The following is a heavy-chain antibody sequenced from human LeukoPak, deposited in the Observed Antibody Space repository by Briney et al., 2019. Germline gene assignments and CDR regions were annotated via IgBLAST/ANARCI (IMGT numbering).Heavy chain of an antibody. V-gene: IGHV2-5*02. CDR2: IYWDDEK. J-gene: IGHJ5*02. Sequence: SGPTLVKPTQTLTLTCTFSGFSLSTSGVGVGWIRQPPGKALEWLALIYWDDEKRYSPSLKSRLTITKDTSKNQVVLTMTNMDPVDTATYYCEHCSYDILTGYYWNWFDPWGQGTLVTVSS. CDR1: GFSLSTSGVG. D-gene: IGHD3-9*01. CDR3: EHCSYDILTGYYWNWFDP.